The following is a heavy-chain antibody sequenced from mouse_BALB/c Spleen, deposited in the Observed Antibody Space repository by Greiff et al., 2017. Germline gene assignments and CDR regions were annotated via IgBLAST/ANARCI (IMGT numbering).Heavy chain of an antibody. CDR1: GFTFSSYA. Sequence: EVHGVESGGGLVKPGGSLKLSCAASGFTFSSYAMSWVRQSPEKRLEWVAEISSGGSYTYYPDTVTGRFTISRDNAKNTLYLEMSSLRSEDTAMYYCARDYYGTPVLFAYWGQGTLVTVSA. D-gene: IGHD1-1*01. J-gene: IGHJ3*01. CDR2: ISSGGSYT. V-gene: IGHV5-9-4*01. CDR3: ARDYYGTPVLFAY.